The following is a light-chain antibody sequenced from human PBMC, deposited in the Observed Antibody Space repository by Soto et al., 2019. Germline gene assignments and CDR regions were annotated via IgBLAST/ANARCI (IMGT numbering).Light chain of an antibody. CDR3: QQLNSYPLT. CDR1: QGISSA. J-gene: IGKJ5*01. Sequence: AIQLTQSPSSLSASVGDRVTITCRASQGISSALAWYQQKPVKAPKLLIYDASSLESGVPSRFSGSGSGTDFTLTISSPQPEDFATYYCQQLNSYPLTFGQGTRLEIK. V-gene: IGKV1-13*02. CDR2: DAS.